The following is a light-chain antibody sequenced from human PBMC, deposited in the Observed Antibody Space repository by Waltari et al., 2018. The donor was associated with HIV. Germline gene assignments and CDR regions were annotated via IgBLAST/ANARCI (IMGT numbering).Light chain of an antibody. J-gene: IGLJ2*01. Sequence: YELTQPSSVSVSPGQTARITCSGEALPKKFANWYQQKSGQAPLLVIYNDNERPAGIADRVAGSSSGTLATLTIIGAHDEDEAVYYCYSTDSSGTLFVFGGGTKLTVL. V-gene: IGLV3-10*01. CDR3: YSTDSSGTLFV. CDR2: NDN. CDR1: ALPKKF.